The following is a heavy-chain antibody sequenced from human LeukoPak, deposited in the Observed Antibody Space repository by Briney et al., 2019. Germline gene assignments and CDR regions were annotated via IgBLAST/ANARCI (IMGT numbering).Heavy chain of an antibody. V-gene: IGHV3-23*01. CDR1: GFTFSSCA. CDR2: ISGNGGTT. D-gene: IGHD3-10*01. CDR3: AKPRDYYGPFAY. Sequence: GGSLRLSCAASGFTFSSCAMSWVRQAPGKGLEWVSAISGNGGTTYYADSVKGRFTISRDNSKNTLYLQMNGLRAEDTAVYYCAKPRDYYGPFAYWGQGTLVTVSS. J-gene: IGHJ4*02.